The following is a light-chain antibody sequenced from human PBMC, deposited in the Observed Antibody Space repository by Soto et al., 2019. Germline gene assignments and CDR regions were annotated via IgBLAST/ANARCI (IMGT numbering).Light chain of an antibody. J-gene: IGLJ2*01. V-gene: IGLV2-14*03. CDR3: SSYTSSSTVV. Sequence: QSALTQPASVSGSPGQSITISCTGTSSDVGAYNYVSWYQHHPGKAPKLLIYDVSHRPSGVSNRFSGSKSGNTASLTISGLQAEDEADYYCSSYTSSSTVVFGGGTQLPVL. CDR2: DVS. CDR1: SSDVGAYNY.